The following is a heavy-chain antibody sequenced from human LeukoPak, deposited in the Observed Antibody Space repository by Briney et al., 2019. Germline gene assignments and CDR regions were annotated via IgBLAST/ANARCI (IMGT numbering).Heavy chain of an antibody. J-gene: IGHJ4*02. CDR2: IWYGGSNK. V-gene: IGHV3-30*02. Sequence: PGGSLRLSCAASGFTFSSYGMHWVRQAPGKGLEWVAVIWYGGSNKYYADSVKGRFTISRDNSKNTLYLQMNSLRAEDTAVYYCAKDFAATSSCLDYWGQGTLGTVSS. CDR1: GFTFSSYG. D-gene: IGHD6-13*01. CDR3: AKDFAATSSCLDY.